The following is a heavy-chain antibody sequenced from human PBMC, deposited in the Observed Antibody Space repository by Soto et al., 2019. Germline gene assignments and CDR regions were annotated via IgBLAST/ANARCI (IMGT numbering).Heavy chain of an antibody. D-gene: IGHD2-21*02. Sequence: GGSLRLSCAASGFSFTNFAMSWVRQAPGKGLEWVAGIGASGDITWYADSVKGRLSISRDNSKNTLYLQLNSLRLEDTAVYYCAKDGLTDRGDDYFDYWGPGTLVTVSS. V-gene: IGHV3-23*01. CDR1: GFSFTNFA. J-gene: IGHJ4*02. CDR2: IGASGDIT. CDR3: AKDGLTDRGDDYFDY.